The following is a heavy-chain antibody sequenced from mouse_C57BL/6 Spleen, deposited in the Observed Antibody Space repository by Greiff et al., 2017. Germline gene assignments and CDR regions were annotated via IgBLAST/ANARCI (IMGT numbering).Heavy chain of an antibody. CDR3: ARQDYYGSSYYYAMDY. V-gene: IGHV1-64*01. CDR2: IHPNSGST. J-gene: IGHJ4*01. CDR1: GYTFTSYW. D-gene: IGHD1-1*01. Sequence: VQLQQPGAELVKPGASVKLSCKASGYTFTSYWMHWVKQRPGQGLEWIGMIHPNSGSTNYNEKFKSKATLTVDKSSSTAYMQLSSLTSEDSAVYYCARQDYYGSSYYYAMDYWGQGTSVTVSS.